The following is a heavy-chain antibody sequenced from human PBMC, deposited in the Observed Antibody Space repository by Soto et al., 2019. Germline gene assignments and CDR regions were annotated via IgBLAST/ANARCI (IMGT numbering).Heavy chain of an antibody. CDR3: ARQRFLEWLLYPILFDY. CDR1: GGSISSSSYY. Sequence: PSETLSLTCTVSGGSISSSSYYWGWIRQPPGKGLEWIGSIYYSGSTYYNPSLKSRVTISVDTSKNQFSLKLSSVTAADTAVYYCARQRFLEWLLYPILFDYWGQGTLVTVSS. V-gene: IGHV4-39*01. J-gene: IGHJ4*02. CDR2: IYYSGST. D-gene: IGHD3-3*01.